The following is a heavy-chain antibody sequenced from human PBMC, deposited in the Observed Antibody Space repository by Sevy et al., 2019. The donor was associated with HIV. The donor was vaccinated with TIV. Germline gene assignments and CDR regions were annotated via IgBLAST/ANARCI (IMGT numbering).Heavy chain of an antibody. J-gene: IGHJ4*02. CDR2: ISYDGSNK. V-gene: IGHV3-30-3*01. CDR3: ARDGVVIHSEYYFDY. Sequence: GGSLRLSCAASGFTFSSYAMHWVRQAPGKGLEWVAVISYDGSNKYYADSVKGRFTISRDNSKNTLYLQMNSLRAEDTAVYYCARDGVVIHSEYYFDYWGQGTLVTVSS. CDR1: GFTFSSYA. D-gene: IGHD3-3*01.